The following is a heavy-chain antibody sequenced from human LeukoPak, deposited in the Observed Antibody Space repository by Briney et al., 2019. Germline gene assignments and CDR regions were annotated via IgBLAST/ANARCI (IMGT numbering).Heavy chain of an antibody. D-gene: IGHD3-10*01. Sequence: SETLTLTCAVYGGSFSGYYWSWIRQSPGKGLEWIGEINQSGSTNHNPSLKSRVTISVDTSKNQFSLKVSSVTAADTAVYYCARGYGSGFAYWGQGTLVTVSS. CDR1: GGSFSGYY. CDR3: ARGYGSGFAY. J-gene: IGHJ4*02. V-gene: IGHV4-34*01. CDR2: INQSGST.